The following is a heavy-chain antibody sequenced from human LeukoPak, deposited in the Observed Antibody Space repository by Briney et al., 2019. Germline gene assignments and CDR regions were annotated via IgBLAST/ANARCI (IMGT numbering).Heavy chain of an antibody. J-gene: IGHJ6*02. CDR2: IYYSGST. CDR3: ARASSYYGMDV. D-gene: IGHD6-6*01. V-gene: IGHV4-59*01. CDR1: GGSISSYY. Sequence: SETLSLTCTVSGGSISSYYWSWIRQPPGKGLEWIGYIYYSGSTNYNPSLKSRVTISVDTSKNQFSLKLSSVTAADTAVYYCARASSYYGMDVWGQGTTVTVSS.